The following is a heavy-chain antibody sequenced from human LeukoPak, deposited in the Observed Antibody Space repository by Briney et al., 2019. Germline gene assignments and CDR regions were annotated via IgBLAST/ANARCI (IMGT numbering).Heavy chain of an antibody. V-gene: IGHV3-23*01. D-gene: IGHD2-15*01. CDR2: ISGSGGTT. CDR3: AKKAGSRTDQYPLDY. CDR1: GLILSSCA. J-gene: IGHJ4*02. Sequence: PGVSLSLSCAAWGLILSSCAMIGARGARAKGLEWGSVISGSGGTTYYADSVERRHHISRHNSKNPLYLQMSSLRAEDTAVYYCAKKAGSRTDQYPLDYWGQGTLVTVSS.